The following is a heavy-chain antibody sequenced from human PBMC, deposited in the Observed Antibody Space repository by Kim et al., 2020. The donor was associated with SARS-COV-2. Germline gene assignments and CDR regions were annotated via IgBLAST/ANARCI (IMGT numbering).Heavy chain of an antibody. V-gene: IGHV1-46*01. CDR3: ARDRLPGSHGNWFDP. CDR2: INPSGGST. Sequence: ASVKVSCKASGYTFTSYYMHWVRQAPGQGLEWMGIINPSGGSTSYAQKFQGRVTMTRDTSTSTVYMELSSLRSEDTAVYYCARDRLPGSHGNWFDPWGQGTLVTVSS. CDR1: GYTFTSYY. J-gene: IGHJ5*02.